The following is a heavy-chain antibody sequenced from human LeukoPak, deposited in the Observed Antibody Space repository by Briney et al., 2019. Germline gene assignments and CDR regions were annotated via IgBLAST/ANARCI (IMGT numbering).Heavy chain of an antibody. V-gene: IGHV3-15*01. CDR3: VGSFWSGYYSGYYFDN. Sequence: GGSLRLSCAASGFTFNDAWMSWVRQAPGKGLEWVGRIKSTTDGGTTDYAAPVKGRFTISREDSKNTLYLQMNSLKTEDTAVYYCVGSFWSGYYSGYYFDNWGQGTLVTVSS. J-gene: IGHJ4*02. CDR2: IKSTTDGGTT. D-gene: IGHD3-3*01. CDR1: GFTFNDAW.